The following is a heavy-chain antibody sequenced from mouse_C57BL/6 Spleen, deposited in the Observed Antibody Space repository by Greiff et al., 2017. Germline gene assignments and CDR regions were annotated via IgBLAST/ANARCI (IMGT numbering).Heavy chain of an antibody. J-gene: IGHJ4*01. V-gene: IGHV1-39*01. CDR2: INPNYGTT. Sequence: EVKLMESGPELVKPGASVKISCKASGYSFTDYNMNWVKQRHGKSLEWIGVINPNYGTTSYNQKFKGKATLTVDQASSTAYMQLNSLTSEDSAVYYWARWWGGYDDGYYYAMDYWGQGTSVTVSS. CDR3: ARWWGGYDDGYYYAMDY. CDR1: GYSFTDYN. D-gene: IGHD2-2*01.